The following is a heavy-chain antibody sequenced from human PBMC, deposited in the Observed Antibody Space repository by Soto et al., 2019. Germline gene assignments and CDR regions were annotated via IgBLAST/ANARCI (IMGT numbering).Heavy chain of an antibody. CDR1: GGTFSSYA. Sequence: SVKVSCKASGGTFSSYAISWVRQAPGEGLEWMGGIIPIFGTANYAQKFQGRVTITADESTSTAYMELSSLRSEDTAVYYCARIQLSGYDGLSGYYYGMDVWGQGTTVTVSS. V-gene: IGHV1-69*13. D-gene: IGHD5-12*01. J-gene: IGHJ6*02. CDR2: IIPIFGTA. CDR3: ARIQLSGYDGLSGYYYGMDV.